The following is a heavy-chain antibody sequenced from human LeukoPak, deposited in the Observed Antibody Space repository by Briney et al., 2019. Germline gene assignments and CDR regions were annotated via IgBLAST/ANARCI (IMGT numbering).Heavy chain of an antibody. CDR2: IIPILGIA. D-gene: IGHD6-13*01. CDR1: GGTFSSYA. J-gene: IGHJ4*02. V-gene: IGHV1-69*04. CDR3: ARAILRGQQLTHFDY. Sequence: ASVKVSCKASGGTFSSYAISWVRQAPGQGLEWMGRIIPILGIANYAQKFQGRVTITADKSTSTAYMELSSLRSEDTAVYYCARAILRGQQLTHFDYWGQGTLVTVSS.